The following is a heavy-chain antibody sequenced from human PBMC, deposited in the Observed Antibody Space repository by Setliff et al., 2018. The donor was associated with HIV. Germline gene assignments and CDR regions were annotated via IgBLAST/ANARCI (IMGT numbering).Heavy chain of an antibody. Sequence: GGSLRLSCVASGFTFSSYSMQWVRQAPGKGLEWVAVTSYDGGNKYYADSVRGRFTISRDNSKNTLYLQMNSLRAEDTAVYYCARDGGGCSGGTCNMVQYWGQGTLVTVSS. D-gene: IGHD2-15*01. CDR1: GFTFSSYS. CDR3: ARDGGGCSGGTCNMVQY. J-gene: IGHJ1*01. CDR2: TSYDGGNK. V-gene: IGHV3-30*04.